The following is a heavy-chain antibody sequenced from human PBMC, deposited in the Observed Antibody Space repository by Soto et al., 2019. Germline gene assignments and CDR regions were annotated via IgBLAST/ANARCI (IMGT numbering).Heavy chain of an antibody. CDR1: GGSFSGYY. D-gene: IGHD6-13*01. V-gene: IGHV4-34*01. Sequence: PSETLSLTCAVYGGSFSGYYWSWIRQPPGKGLEWIGEINHSGSTNYNPSLKSRVTISVDTSKNQFSLKLGSVTAADTAVYYCARGSTIYSSSWYYFDYWGQGTLVTVSS. CDR2: INHSGST. J-gene: IGHJ4*02. CDR3: ARGSTIYSSSWYYFDY.